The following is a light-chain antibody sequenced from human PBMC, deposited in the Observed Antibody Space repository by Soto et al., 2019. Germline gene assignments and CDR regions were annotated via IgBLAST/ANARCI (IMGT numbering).Light chain of an antibody. CDR2: EVS. CDR3: SSYTSSSTLV. Sequence: QSALTQPASVSGSPGQSITISCTGTSSDVGAYDFVSWYQQHPGKAPKYLIYEVSNRPSGVSDRFSGSKSGTTASLTISGLQAEDEADYYCSSYTSSSTLVFGTGTKLTVL. CDR1: SSDVGAYDF. V-gene: IGLV2-14*01. J-gene: IGLJ1*01.